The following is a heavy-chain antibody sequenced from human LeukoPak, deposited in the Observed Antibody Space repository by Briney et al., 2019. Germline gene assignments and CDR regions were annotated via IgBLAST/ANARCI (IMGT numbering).Heavy chain of an antibody. V-gene: IGHV4-34*01. CDR1: GGSFSGYY. Sequence: SETLSLTCAVYGGSFSGYYWSWIRQPPGKGLEWIGEINHSGSTNYNPSRKSRVTISVDTSKNQFSLKLSSVTAADTAVYYCARGRPVLLWFGEPSNWFDPWGQGTLVTVSS. J-gene: IGHJ5*02. CDR2: INHSGST. CDR3: ARGRPVLLWFGEPSNWFDP. D-gene: IGHD3-10*01.